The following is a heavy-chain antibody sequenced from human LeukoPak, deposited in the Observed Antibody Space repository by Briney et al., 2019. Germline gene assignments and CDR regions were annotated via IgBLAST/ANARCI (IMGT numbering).Heavy chain of an antibody. CDR2: IYHSGST. Sequence: SETLSLTCTVSGYSISSGYYWGWIRQPPGKGLEWIGTIYHSGSTYYNPSLKSRVTISVDTSKNQFSLKLSSVTAADTAVYYCARGYFSSWYINWFDPWGQGTLVTASS. J-gene: IGHJ5*02. D-gene: IGHD6-13*01. CDR1: GYSISSGYY. CDR3: ARGYFSSWYINWFDP. V-gene: IGHV4-38-2*02.